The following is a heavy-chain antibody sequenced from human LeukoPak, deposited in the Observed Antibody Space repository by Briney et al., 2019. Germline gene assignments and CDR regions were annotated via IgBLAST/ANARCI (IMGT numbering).Heavy chain of an antibody. J-gene: IGHJ4*02. Sequence: KPSETLSLTCTVSGGSISSSVYYWGWIRQPPGKGLEWIGTIHYSGSTYYNPSLKSRVTISVDTSKNRFSLNLSSLTAADTAVYYCARHGKNYYDSAGYYYFEYWGQGTLVTVSS. CDR1: GGSISSSVYY. CDR3: ARHGKNYYDSAGYYYFEY. CDR2: IHYSGST. V-gene: IGHV4-39*01. D-gene: IGHD3-22*01.